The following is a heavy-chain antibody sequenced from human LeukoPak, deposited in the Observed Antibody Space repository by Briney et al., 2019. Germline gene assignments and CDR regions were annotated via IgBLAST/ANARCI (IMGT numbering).Heavy chain of an antibody. D-gene: IGHD3-16*01. J-gene: IGHJ2*01. CDR2: VYNSGDT. CDR1: GGSTSSDY. V-gene: IGHV4-59*08. Sequence: PSETLSLTCTVSGGSTSSDYWSWIRQSPGKGLEWVGYVYNSGDTGKNPSLKSRVTILLDTSKNQCSLKLTSVSAADTVVYYCARLKLGAYFDLWGRGTLVTVSS. CDR3: ARLKLGAYFDL.